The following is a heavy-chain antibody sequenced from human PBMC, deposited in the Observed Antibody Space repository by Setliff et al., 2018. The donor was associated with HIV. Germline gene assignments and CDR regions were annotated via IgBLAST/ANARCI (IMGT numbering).Heavy chain of an antibody. J-gene: IGHJ4*02. CDR1: GFTFSSYA. CDR3: SAQGVL. CDR2: ISNTVTTT. V-gene: IGHV3-48*04. Sequence: GGSLRLSCAGSGFTFSSYAMSWVRQAPGKGLEWLSYISNTVTTTYYADSVKGRFTISRDNAKNSVYLQMNSLRPEDTALYYCSAQGVLWGQGALVTVS.